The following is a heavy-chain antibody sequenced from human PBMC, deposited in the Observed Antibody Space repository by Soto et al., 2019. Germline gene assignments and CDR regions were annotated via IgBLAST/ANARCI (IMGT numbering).Heavy chain of an antibody. V-gene: IGHV1-69*13. CDR2: SIPIFGTA. D-gene: IGHD3-22*01. CDR3: VRATFDYYDSSGYSYHYGMDV. J-gene: IGHJ6*02. CDR1: GGSFSSYA. Sequence: GAAVKVSCEASGGSFSSYAISWVRQDPGPGLEWMGGSIPIFGTANYAQKFQVRVTITADESKSTAYMELSSLSSEDTAVYYCVRATFDYYDSSGYSYHYGMDVWGQGTTVTFSS.